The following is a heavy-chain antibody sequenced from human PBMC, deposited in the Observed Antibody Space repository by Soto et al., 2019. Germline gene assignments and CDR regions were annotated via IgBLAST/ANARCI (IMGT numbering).Heavy chain of an antibody. Sequence: GGSLRLSCAASGFTFSSYWMHWVRQAPGKGLVWVSRINSDGSSTSYADSVKGRFTISRDNAKNTLYLQMNSLRAEDTAVYYCARDHEWGGPTNNFDYWGQGTLVTVSS. CDR1: GFTFSSYW. CDR3: ARDHEWGGPTNNFDY. D-gene: IGHD1-26*01. V-gene: IGHV3-74*01. CDR2: INSDGSST. J-gene: IGHJ4*02.